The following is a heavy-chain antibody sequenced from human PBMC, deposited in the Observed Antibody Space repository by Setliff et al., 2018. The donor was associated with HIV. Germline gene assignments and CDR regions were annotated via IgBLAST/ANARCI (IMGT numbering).Heavy chain of an antibody. J-gene: IGHJ5*02. CDR1: GNTFKSLA. D-gene: IGHD2-15*01. V-gene: IGHV1-69*10. Sequence: SVKVSCKASGNTFKSLAFNWVRQAPGQGLEWVGGILPLNGITNYAQKFRGRVTITADKSTDTAYMELWDLRPQDTAFYFCSRGPSRVLEAAKETSWGQGTLVTVSS. CDR3: SRGPSRVLEAAKETS. CDR2: ILPLNGIT.